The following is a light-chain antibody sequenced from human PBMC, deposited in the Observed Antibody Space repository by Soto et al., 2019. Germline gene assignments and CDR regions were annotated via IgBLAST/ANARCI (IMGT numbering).Light chain of an antibody. Sequence: EIVMTQSPATLSVSPGERATLSCRASQSVSSNLAWYQQKPGQAPRLLIYGASTRATGIPARFSGSGSGKEFTLTISSLQSEDFADYYCQQYNNWPPRGTFGQGTKVEIK. CDR2: GAS. V-gene: IGKV3-15*01. J-gene: IGKJ1*01. CDR3: QQYNNWPPRGT. CDR1: QSVSSN.